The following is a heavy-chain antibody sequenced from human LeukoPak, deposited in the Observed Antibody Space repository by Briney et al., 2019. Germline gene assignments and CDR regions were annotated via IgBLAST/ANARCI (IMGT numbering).Heavy chain of an antibody. J-gene: IGHJ4*02. D-gene: IGHD6-6*01. CDR1: EFTFHEYA. CDR2: IYSGGST. CDR3: ARESAGSSSSSDY. Sequence: GRPLRLSCAASEFTFHEYAMHWVRQGPGKGLEWVSVIYSGGSTYYADSVKGRFTISRDNSKNTLYLQMNSLRAEDTAVYYCARESAGSSSSSDYWGQGTLVTVSS. V-gene: IGHV3-53*01.